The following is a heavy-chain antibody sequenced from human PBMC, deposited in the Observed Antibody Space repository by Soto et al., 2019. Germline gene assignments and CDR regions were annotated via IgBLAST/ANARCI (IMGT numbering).Heavy chain of an antibody. Sequence: SETLSLTCTVSGGSISSYYWSWIRQPPGKELEWIGYIYYSGSTNYNPSLKSRVTISVDTSKNQFSLKLSSVTAADTAVYYCARGAMIVVGHDAFDIWGQGTMVTVS. J-gene: IGHJ3*02. CDR3: ARGAMIVVGHDAFDI. CDR1: GGSISSYY. D-gene: IGHD3-22*01. CDR2: IYYSGST. V-gene: IGHV4-59*01.